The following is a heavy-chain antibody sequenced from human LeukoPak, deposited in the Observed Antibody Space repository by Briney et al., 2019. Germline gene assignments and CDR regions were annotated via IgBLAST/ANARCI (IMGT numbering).Heavy chain of an antibody. D-gene: IGHD3-22*01. CDR2: ISSSGSTI. CDR3: ARAGYYDSSGYVVDY. CDR1: GFTVSSNY. Sequence: PGGSLRLSCAASGFTVSSNYMSWVRQAPGKGLEWVSYISSSGSTIYYADSVKGRFTISRDNAKNSLYLQMNSLRAEDTAVYYCARAGYYDSSGYVVDYWGQGTLVTVSS. J-gene: IGHJ4*02. V-gene: IGHV3-11*01.